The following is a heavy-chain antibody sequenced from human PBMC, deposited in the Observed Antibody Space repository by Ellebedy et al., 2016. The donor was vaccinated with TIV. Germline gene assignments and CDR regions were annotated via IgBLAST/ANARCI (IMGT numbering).Heavy chain of an antibody. Sequence: GGSLRLSXAASGFTVSSNYMTWVRQAPGKGLEWVSVIYSGGSTDYADSVKGRFTISRDNSKNTLYLQMNSLRAEDTAVYYCAKVRDYGDYVGAFDIWGQGTMVTVSS. V-gene: IGHV3-53*01. D-gene: IGHD4-17*01. CDR3: AKVRDYGDYVGAFDI. CDR1: GFTVSSNY. CDR2: IYSGGST. J-gene: IGHJ3*02.